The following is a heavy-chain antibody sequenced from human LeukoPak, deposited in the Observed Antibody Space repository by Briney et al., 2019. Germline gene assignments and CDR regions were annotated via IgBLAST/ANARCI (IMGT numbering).Heavy chain of an antibody. V-gene: IGHV4-39*01. D-gene: IGHD6-13*01. J-gene: IGHJ4*02. CDR2: IYYSGNT. CDR1: GSFISSSSYY. Sequence: PSETLSLTCTVSGSFISSSSYYWAWIRQPPGKGLEWLVTIYYSGNTYYNPSFKSRATISVDTSKNQFYLKLNSVTDADTALYYCARRWSTSWTTFDYWGQGTLVTVSS. CDR3: ARRWSTSWTTFDY.